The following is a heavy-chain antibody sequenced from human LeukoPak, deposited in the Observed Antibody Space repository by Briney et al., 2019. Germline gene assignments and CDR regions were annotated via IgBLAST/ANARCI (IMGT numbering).Heavy chain of an antibody. CDR3: TIAVVGVTVWFDP. J-gene: IGHJ5*02. Sequence: GGSLRLSCAASGFTFSSYAMHWVRQAPGKGLEWVAVISYDGSNKYYADSVKGRFTISRDNSKNTLYLQMNSLKIEDTAVYYCTIAVVGVTVWFDPWGQGTLVTVSS. V-gene: IGHV3-30-3*01. CDR1: GFTFSSYA. CDR2: ISYDGSNK. D-gene: IGHD3-16*01.